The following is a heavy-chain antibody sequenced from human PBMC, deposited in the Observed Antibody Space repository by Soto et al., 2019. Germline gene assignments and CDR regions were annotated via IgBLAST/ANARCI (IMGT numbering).Heavy chain of an antibody. D-gene: IGHD2-2*01. CDR3: ARAPPTKDIVVVPAARDLFDP. V-gene: IGHV4-31*03. CDR1: GGSISSGGYY. Sequence: PSETLSLTCTVSGGSISSGGYYWSWIRQHPGKGLEWIGYIYYSGSTYYNPSLKSRVTISVDTSKNQFSLKLSSVTAADTAVYYCARAPPTKDIVVVPAARDLFDPWGQGSLVTVSS. J-gene: IGHJ5*02. CDR2: IYYSGST.